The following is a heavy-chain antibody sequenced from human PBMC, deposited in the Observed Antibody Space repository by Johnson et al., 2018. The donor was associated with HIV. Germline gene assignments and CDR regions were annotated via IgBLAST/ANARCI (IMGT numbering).Heavy chain of an antibody. D-gene: IGHD1-1*01. J-gene: IGHJ3*02. Sequence: VQLVESGGGLVQPGGSLRLSCAASGITVGTNYMSWVRQAPGKGLEWVSVIYSGGSTYYADYVKGRFTVSRDNSKNTLYLQMNSRRAEDTAVYYCARDAAKLEEDDAFDIWGQGTMVTVSS. CDR1: GITVGTNY. V-gene: IGHV3-66*01. CDR3: ARDAAKLEEDDAFDI. CDR2: IYSGGST.